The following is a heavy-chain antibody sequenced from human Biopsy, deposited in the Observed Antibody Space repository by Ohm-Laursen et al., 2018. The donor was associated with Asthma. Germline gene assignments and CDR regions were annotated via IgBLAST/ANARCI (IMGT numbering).Heavy chain of an antibody. CDR2: IKPDGSQT. J-gene: IGHJ1*01. Sequence: SLRLSCAASGFTFSGSWMIWVRQAPGKGLQWLAFIKPDGSQTYYADSVEGRFSISRDNAKNSLYLQMNSLRAEDTAVYYCARTFHFWSPYHAEHYQLWGQGTLVTVSS. CDR1: GFTFSGSW. V-gene: IGHV3-7*01. D-gene: IGHD3-3*02. CDR3: ARTFHFWSPYHAEHYQL.